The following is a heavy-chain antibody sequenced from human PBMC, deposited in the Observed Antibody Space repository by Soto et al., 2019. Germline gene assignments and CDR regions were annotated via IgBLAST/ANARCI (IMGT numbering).Heavy chain of an antibody. CDR3: AGYCSSTSCYRRNYYYYYMDV. CDR2: INHSGST. V-gene: IGHV4-34*01. J-gene: IGHJ6*03. CDR1: GGSFSGYY. Sequence: ETLSLTCAVYGGSFSGYYWSWIRQPPGKGLEWIGEINHSGSTNYNPSLKSRVTISVDTSKNQFSLKLSSVTAADTAVYYCAGYCSSTSCYRRNYYYYYMDVWGKGTTVTVS. D-gene: IGHD2-2*01.